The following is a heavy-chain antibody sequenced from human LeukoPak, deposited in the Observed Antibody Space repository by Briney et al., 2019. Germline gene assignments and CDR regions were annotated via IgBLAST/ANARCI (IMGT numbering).Heavy chain of an antibody. CDR1: GGSISSYY. D-gene: IGHD3-9*01. CDR2: IYYSGST. V-gene: IGHV4-59*01. CDR3: ARDQGWLKAFDI. J-gene: IGHJ3*02. Sequence: SETLSLTCTVSGGSISSYYWSWIRQPPGKGLEWIGYIYYSGSTNYNPSLKSRVTISVDTSKNQFSLKLSSVTAADTAVYYCARDQGWLKAFDIWGQGTMVTVSS.